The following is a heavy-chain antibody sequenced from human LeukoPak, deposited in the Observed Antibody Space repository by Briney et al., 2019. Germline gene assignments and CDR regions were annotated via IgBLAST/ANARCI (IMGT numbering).Heavy chain of an antibody. CDR2: IYWNDDK. CDR1: GFSLSTSGVG. J-gene: IGHJ5*02. Sequence: SGPTLVKPTQTLTLTCTFSGFSLSTSGVGVGWIRQPPGKALEWLALIYWNDDKRHSPSLKSRLTITKDTSKNQVVLTMTNMDPVDTATYYCARKGCSSTSCGFDPWGQGTLVTVSS. CDR3: ARKGCSSTSCGFDP. D-gene: IGHD2-2*01. V-gene: IGHV2-5*01.